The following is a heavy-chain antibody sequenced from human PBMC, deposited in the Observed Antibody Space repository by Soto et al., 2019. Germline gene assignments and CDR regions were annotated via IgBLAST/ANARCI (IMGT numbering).Heavy chain of an antibody. Sequence: ASVKVSCKASGYTFTSYGISWVRQAPGQGLEWMGWISAYNGNTNYAQKFQGWVTMTRDTSISTAYMELSRLRSDDTAVYYCARGGQLGYYYYGMDVWGQGTTVTVSS. CDR1: GYTFTSYG. D-gene: IGHD5-18*01. J-gene: IGHJ6*02. CDR3: ARGGQLGYYYYGMDV. CDR2: ISAYNGNT. V-gene: IGHV1-18*04.